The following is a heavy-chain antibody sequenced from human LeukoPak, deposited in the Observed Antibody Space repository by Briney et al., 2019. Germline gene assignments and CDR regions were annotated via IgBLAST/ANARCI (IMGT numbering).Heavy chain of an antibody. D-gene: IGHD2-2*01. CDR1: GYTFTGYY. Sequence: ASVKVSCKASGYTFTGYYMHWVRQAPGQGLEWMGRINPNCGGTNYAQKFQGRVTMTRDTSISTAYMELSRLRSDDTAVYYCARAKRAYCSSTSCPRFVDYWGQGTLVTVSS. CDR2: INPNCGGT. CDR3: ARAKRAYCSSTSCPRFVDY. V-gene: IGHV1-2*06. J-gene: IGHJ4*02.